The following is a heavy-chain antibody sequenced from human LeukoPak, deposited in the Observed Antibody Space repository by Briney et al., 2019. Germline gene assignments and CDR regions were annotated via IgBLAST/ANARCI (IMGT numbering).Heavy chain of an antibody. CDR1: GFTFSTSW. CDR3: ARDHALREDYFDY. V-gene: IGHV3-7*01. CDR2: TKQDGAET. J-gene: IGHJ4*02. Sequence: GGSLRLSCAASGFTFSTSWMSWVRQAPGKGREGVDHTKQDGAETYYVHSVKGRFTIYRDKAKKSLYLQMNSLRAEDTAVYYCARDHALREDYFDYWGQGTLVTVSS. D-gene: IGHD1-26*01.